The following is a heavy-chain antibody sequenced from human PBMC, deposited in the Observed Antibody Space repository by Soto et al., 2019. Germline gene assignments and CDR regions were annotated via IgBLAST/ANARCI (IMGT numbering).Heavy chain of an antibody. CDR1: GFTFSSYG. D-gene: IGHD2-2*01. CDR2: ISYDGSNK. CDR3: ANSRQMLEYFQH. Sequence: PGGSLRLSCAASGFTFSSYGMHWVRQAPGKGLEWVAVISYDGSNKYYADSVKGRFTISRDNSKNTLYLQMNSLRAEDTAVYYCANSRQMLEYFQHWGQGTLVTVSS. V-gene: IGHV3-30*18. J-gene: IGHJ1*01.